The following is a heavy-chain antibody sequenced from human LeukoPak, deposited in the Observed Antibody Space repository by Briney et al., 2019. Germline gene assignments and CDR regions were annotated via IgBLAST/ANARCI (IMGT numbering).Heavy chain of an antibody. CDR3: ARGASGSGYDWGDIDFDY. Sequence: ASVKVSCKASGYTFTSYYMHWVRQAPGQGLEWMGWINPNSGGTNYAQKFQGWVTMTRDTSISTAYMELSRLRSDDTAVYYCARGASGSGYDWGDIDFDYWGQGTLVTVSS. D-gene: IGHD5-12*01. J-gene: IGHJ4*02. CDR1: GYTFTSYY. CDR2: INPNSGGT. V-gene: IGHV1-2*04.